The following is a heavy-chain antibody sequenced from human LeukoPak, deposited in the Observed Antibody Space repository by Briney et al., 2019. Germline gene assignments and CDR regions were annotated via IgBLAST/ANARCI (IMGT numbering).Heavy chain of an antibody. Sequence: GRSLRLSCAASGFTFSSYGMHWVRQAPGKGLEWVAVIWYDGSNKYYADSVKGRFTISRDNSKNTLYLQMNSLRAEGTAVYYCAKVLGGYSSSWYGEGVDYWGQGTLVTVSS. CDR2: IWYDGSNK. CDR1: GFTFSSYG. CDR3: AKVLGGYSSSWYGEGVDY. J-gene: IGHJ4*02. V-gene: IGHV3-33*06. D-gene: IGHD6-13*01.